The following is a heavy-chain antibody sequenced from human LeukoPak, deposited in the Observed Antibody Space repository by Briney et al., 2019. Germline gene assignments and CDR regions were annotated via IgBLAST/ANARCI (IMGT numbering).Heavy chain of an antibody. CDR2: IQHDGSTK. J-gene: IGHJ3*02. V-gene: IGHV3-30*02. CDR1: AFSIRGHN. Sequence: GGSLRLSCAASAFSIRGHNMHWVRQAPGKGLEWVSFIQHDGSTKWYVDSVKSRFIISRDNSKNTLYLQMNSPRIEDMAVYYCAKDLGSGRYAFDIWGQGPTVTVSS. D-gene: IGHD3-10*01. CDR3: AKDLGSGRYAFDI.